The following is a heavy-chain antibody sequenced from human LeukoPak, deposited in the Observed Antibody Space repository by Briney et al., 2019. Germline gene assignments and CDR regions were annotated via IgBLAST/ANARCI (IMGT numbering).Heavy chain of an antibody. V-gene: IGHV1-2*02. J-gene: IGHJ4*02. CDR1: GYTFTGNY. CDR3: AREALEGGPSLDY. CDR2: INPKSGGT. Sequence: ASVKVSCKASGYTFTGNYMHWVRQAAGEGLEWMGWINPKSGGTNYAQKFQGRVTMTRDTSISTAYMELSRLRSDDTAVYYCAREALEGGPSLDYWGQGTLVTVSS. D-gene: IGHD2-15*01.